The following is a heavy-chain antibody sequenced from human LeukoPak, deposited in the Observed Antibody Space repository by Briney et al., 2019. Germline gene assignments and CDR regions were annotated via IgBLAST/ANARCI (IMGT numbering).Heavy chain of an antibody. J-gene: IGHJ6*02. CDR3: AKRAHSSSWCVMGV. CDR2: ISGSGGST. Sequence: GGSLRLSCAASGFTFSTYGMSWVRQAPGKGLEWVSTISGSGGSTVYADSVKGRFTISRDNYKNTLYLQMNSLRVEDTAVYYCAKRAHSSSWCVMGVWGQGTTVTVSS. D-gene: IGHD6-13*01. CDR1: GFTFSTYG. V-gene: IGHV3-23*01.